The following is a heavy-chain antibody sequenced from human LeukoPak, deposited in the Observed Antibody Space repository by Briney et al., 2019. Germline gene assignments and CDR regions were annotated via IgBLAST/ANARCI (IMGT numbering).Heavy chain of an antibody. CDR3: ARVDRQDYYDSSGYFDY. CDR1: GGSISSGGYY. CDR2: IYYSGST. D-gene: IGHD3-22*01. V-gene: IGHV4-31*03. J-gene: IGHJ4*02. Sequence: SETLSLTCTVSGGSISSGGYYWSWIRQHPGKGLEWIGYIYYSGSTYYNPSLKSRVTISVDTSKNQFSLRLSSVTAADTAVYYCARVDRQDYYDSSGYFDYWGQGTLVTVSS.